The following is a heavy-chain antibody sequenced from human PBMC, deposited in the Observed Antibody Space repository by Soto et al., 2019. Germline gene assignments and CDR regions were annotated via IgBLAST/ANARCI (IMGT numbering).Heavy chain of an antibody. CDR3: ARRVATFTDWFDP. CDR2: IYYSGST. J-gene: IGHJ5*02. V-gene: IGHV4-39*01. Sequence: TLSLTCTVSGGSISSSSYYLVWIRQPPGKGLEWIGSIYYSGSTYYNPSLKSRVTISVDTSKNQFSLKLSSVTAADTAVYYCARRVATFTDWFDPWGQGTLVTVSS. CDR1: GGSISSSSYY. D-gene: IGHD5-12*01.